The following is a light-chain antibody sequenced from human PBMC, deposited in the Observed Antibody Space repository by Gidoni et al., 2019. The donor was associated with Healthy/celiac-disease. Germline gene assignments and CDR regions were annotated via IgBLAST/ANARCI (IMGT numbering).Light chain of an antibody. CDR1: SSDVGGYNY. CDR3: SSYTSSLYV. CDR2: DVS. Sequence: QSALTQPASVSGAPGQSITISCTGTSSDVGGYNYVSWYQQHPGKATKLMIYDVSNRPSGVSNRFSGSTSGNTASLTISGLQAEDEADYYCSSYTSSLYVFGTVTKVTVL. J-gene: IGLJ1*01. V-gene: IGLV2-14*03.